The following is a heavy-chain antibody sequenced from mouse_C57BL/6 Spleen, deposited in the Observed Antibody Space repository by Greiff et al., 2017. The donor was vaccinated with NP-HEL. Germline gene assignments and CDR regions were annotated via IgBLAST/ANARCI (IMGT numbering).Heavy chain of an antibody. V-gene: IGHV5-9-1*02. CDR3: TREQGSYYAMDY. CDR2: ISSGGDYI. J-gene: IGHJ4*01. CDR1: GFTFSSYA. Sequence: EVQLVESGEGLVKPGGSLKLSCAASGFTFSSYAMSWVRQTPEKRLEWVAYISSGGDYIYYADTVKGRFTISRDNARNTLYLQMSSLKSEDTAMYYCTREQGSYYAMDYWGQGTSVTVSS.